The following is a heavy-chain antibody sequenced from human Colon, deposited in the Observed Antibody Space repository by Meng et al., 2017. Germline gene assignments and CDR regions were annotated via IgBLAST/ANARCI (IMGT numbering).Heavy chain of an antibody. Sequence: ASVKVSCKASGYSFISYYIHWVRKAPGQGLEWMGWINPKDGVTNKAQNFQGRVTMTTDTSINTAYMELTGLTSDDTAVYYCARDRCVDASATYFNPPGYGMDVWGQGTTVTVSS. J-gene: IGHJ6*02. V-gene: IGHV1-2*02. CDR1: GYSFISYY. CDR3: ARDRCVDASATYFNPPGYGMDV. CDR2: INPKDGVT. D-gene: IGHD3-10*01.